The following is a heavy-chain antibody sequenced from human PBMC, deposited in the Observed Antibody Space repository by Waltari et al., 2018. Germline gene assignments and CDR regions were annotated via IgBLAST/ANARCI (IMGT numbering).Heavy chain of an antibody. CDR3: VRVDNNGLEPFDY. CDR2: ITGDGSRM. Sequence: EVQLVESGGDLVQPGGSLRLSCAASGFTLSNYWIHWVRQAPGKGLVWVSRITGDGSRMTYADSVKGRFTLSRDNAKSTVYLQMSSLRAEDTALYYCVRVDNNGLEPFDYWGQGTLVTVSS. V-gene: IGHV3-74*01. CDR1: GFTLSNYW. D-gene: IGHD1-1*01. J-gene: IGHJ4*02.